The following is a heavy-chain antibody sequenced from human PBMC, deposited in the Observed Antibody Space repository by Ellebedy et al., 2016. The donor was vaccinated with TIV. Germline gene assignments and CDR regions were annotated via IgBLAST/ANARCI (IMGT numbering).Heavy chain of an antibody. V-gene: IGHV3-33*01. CDR1: GFTFSSYG. D-gene: IGHD2-2*01. CDR3: ARDFDCSTTTCYDGGFDY. Sequence: GESLKISCAASGFTFSSYGMHWVRQAPGKGLEWVEFIWYDGSNKYYADSVKGRFTISRDNAKNSLYLQMNSLRAEDTAVYYCARDFDCSTTTCYDGGFDYWGQGTLVTVSS. J-gene: IGHJ4*02. CDR2: IWYDGSNK.